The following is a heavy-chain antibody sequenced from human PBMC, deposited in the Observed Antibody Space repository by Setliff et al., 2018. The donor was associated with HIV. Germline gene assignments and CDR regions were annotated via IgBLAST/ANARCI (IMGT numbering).Heavy chain of an antibody. CDR3: ARDPRYTSVWFRNGGVDF. CDR2: VSNEGDT. D-gene: IGHD6-19*01. J-gene: IGHJ4*02. Sequence: ASVKVSCKVSDVTPSNYALNWVRQAPGQGLEWVGWVSNEGDTNYAQKYQDRVTLTTDTTTTTAYMELRGLRSDDTAVYYCARDPRYTSVWFRNGGVDFWGQGTLVTVSS. V-gene: IGHV1-18*01. CDR1: DVTPSNYA.